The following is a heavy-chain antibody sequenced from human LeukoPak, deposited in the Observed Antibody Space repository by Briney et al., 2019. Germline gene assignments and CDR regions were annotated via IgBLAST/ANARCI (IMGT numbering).Heavy chain of an antibody. CDR1: GFTFDDYA. CDR3: AKEITGDGFDP. Sequence: GGSLRLSCAASGFTFDDYAMHWVRQAPGKGLEWVSGISWNSGSIGYADSVKGRFTISRDNAKNSLYLQMNSLRAEDTALYYCAKEITGDGFDPWGQGTLVTVSS. D-gene: IGHD7-27*01. V-gene: IGHV3-9*01. CDR2: ISWNSGSI. J-gene: IGHJ5*02.